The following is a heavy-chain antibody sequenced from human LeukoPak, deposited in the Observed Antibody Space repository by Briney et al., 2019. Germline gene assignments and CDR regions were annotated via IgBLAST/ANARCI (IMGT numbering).Heavy chain of an antibody. CDR1: GFTFSNYW. CDR3: VRDYQFIQEV. D-gene: IGHD2-2*01. J-gene: IGHJ6*02. Sequence: GGSLRLSCVASGFTFSNYWVLWVRQAPGKGLMWVSLISTDGKSTRYAESVKGRFTISRDNAKNALYLQMDILRVEDTALYFCVRDYQFIQEVWGQGTTVTVSS. CDR2: ISTDGKST. V-gene: IGHV3-74*01.